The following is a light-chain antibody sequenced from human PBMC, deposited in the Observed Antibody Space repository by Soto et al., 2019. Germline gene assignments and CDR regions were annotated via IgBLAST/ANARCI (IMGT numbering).Light chain of an antibody. CDR3: SSFTSSSTYV. V-gene: IGLV2-14*01. Sequence: QSALTQPASVSGSPGQSIIISCTGTSSDVGGYNYVSWYQQHPGKAPKLMIYDVSNRPSGVSNRFSGSKSGNTASLTISGLQPEEEADYYCSSFTSSSTYVFGTGTKLTVL. J-gene: IGLJ1*01. CDR1: SSDVGGYNY. CDR2: DVS.